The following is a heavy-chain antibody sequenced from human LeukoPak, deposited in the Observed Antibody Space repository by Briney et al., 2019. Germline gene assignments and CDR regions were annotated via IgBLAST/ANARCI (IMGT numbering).Heavy chain of an antibody. J-gene: IGHJ4*02. D-gene: IGHD1-26*01. CDR3: ARDHSGSYGFDY. V-gene: IGHV1-2*02. CDR1: GYTFTGYY. Sequence: ASVKVSCTASGYTFTGYYMHWVRQAPGQGLEWMGWINPNSGGTNYAQKFQGRVTMTRDTSISTAYMELSRLRSDDTAVYYCARDHSGSYGFDYWGQGTLVTVSS. CDR2: INPNSGGT.